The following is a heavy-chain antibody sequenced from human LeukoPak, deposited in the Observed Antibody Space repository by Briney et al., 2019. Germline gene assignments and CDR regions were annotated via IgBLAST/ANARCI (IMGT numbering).Heavy chain of an antibody. CDR3: ARDAFYGDYTFGFDY. Sequence: ASVKVSCKASGYTFNSYGISWVRQAPAQGREGMGWISAYHCNTNYAQKLQGRVTMTTDTSTSTAYMELRRLRSDDTAVYYCARDAFYGDYTFGFDYWGQGTLVTVSS. D-gene: IGHD4-17*01. V-gene: IGHV1-18*01. CDR2: ISAYHCNT. J-gene: IGHJ4*02. CDR1: GYTFNSYG.